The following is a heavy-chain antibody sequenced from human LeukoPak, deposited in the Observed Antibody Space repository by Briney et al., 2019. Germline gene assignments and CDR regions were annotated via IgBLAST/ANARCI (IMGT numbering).Heavy chain of an antibody. CDR3: ARGACLPTLGLGY. D-gene: IGHD3-10*01. CDR1: GFTFSIYW. V-gene: IGHV3-74*01. CDR2: IKSDGSSS. J-gene: IGHJ4*02. Sequence: GGSLRLSCTATGFTFSIYWMHWVRQVPGKGPVWVSRIKSDGSSSNYTDAVKGRFTISRDNAKNTLYLQMNSLRVEDTAVYYCARGACLPTLGLGYWGQGTLVTVSS.